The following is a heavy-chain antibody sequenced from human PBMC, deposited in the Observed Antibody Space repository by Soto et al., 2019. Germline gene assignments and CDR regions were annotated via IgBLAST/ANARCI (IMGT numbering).Heavy chain of an antibody. Sequence: GGSLRLSCAASGFTFSSYSMNWVRQAPGKGLEWVSSISSSSSYIYYADSVKGRFTISRDNAKNSLYLQMNSLRAEDTAVYYCARDHLTRGPQLPVLHDAFDIWGQGTMVTVSS. D-gene: IGHD2-2*01. CDR3: ARDHLTRGPQLPVLHDAFDI. V-gene: IGHV3-21*01. CDR1: GFTFSSYS. CDR2: ISSSSSYI. J-gene: IGHJ3*02.